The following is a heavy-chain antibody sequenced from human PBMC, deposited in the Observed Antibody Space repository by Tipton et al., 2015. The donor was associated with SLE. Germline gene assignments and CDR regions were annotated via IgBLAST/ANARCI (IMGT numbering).Heavy chain of an antibody. CDR2: ISYDGSNK. CDR1: GFTFSGYD. Sequence: SLRLSCAASGFTFSGYDMHWVRQVPGKGLEWVAVISYDGSNKYYADSVKGRFTISRDNSKNTMYLQMNSLRAEDAAVYYCIRDLAGREGYWGQGTLVTVSS. J-gene: IGHJ4*02. CDR3: IRDLAGREGY. V-gene: IGHV3-30*04. D-gene: IGHD6-19*01.